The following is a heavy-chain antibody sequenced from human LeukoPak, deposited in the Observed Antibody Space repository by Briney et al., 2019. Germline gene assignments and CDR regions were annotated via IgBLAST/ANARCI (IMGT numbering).Heavy chain of an antibody. CDR1: GYTFTNYY. D-gene: IGHD3-10*01. CDR3: ARNFMVRGVPYWFDP. Sequence: GASVKVSCKASGYTFTNYYIHWVRQAPGQGLEWMGWINPNSGGTNYAQKFQGRVTMTRDTSISTAYMELSRLRSDDTAVYYCARNFMVRGVPYWFDPWGQGTLVTVSS. CDR2: INPNSGGT. J-gene: IGHJ5*02. V-gene: IGHV1-2*02.